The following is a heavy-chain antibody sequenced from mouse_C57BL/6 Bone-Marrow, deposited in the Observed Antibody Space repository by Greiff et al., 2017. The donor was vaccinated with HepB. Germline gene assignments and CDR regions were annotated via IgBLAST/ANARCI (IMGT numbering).Heavy chain of an antibody. CDR2: IYPGSGNT. V-gene: IGHV1-66*01. J-gene: IGHJ4*01. D-gene: IGHD2-12*01. CDR1: GYSFTSYY. Sequence: VQLQQSGPELVKPGASVKISCKASGYSFTSYYIHWVKQRPGQGLEWIGWIYPGSGNTKYNEKFKGKATLTADTSSSTAYMQLSSLTSEDSAVYYCARESYDGGWGYAMDYWGKGTSVTVAS. CDR3: ARESYDGGWGYAMDY.